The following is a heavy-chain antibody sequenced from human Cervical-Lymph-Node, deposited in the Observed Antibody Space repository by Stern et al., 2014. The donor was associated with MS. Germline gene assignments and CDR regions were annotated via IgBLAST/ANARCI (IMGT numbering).Heavy chain of an antibody. D-gene: IGHD5-12*01. CDR1: GGSISSGGYY. J-gene: IGHJ5*02. CDR2: IYYTGST. Sequence: VQLVESGPGLVKPSQTLSLTCTVSGGSISSGGYYWSWIRQHPGKGLEWIGYIYYTGSTYSNPSLKSRVTISGDTSKNQFSLKLSSVTAADTAVYYCARGYDFLNGFDPWGQGTLVTVSS. V-gene: IGHV4-31*03. CDR3: ARGYDFLNGFDP.